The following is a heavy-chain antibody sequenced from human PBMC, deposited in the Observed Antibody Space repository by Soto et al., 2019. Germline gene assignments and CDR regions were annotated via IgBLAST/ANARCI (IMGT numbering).Heavy chain of an antibody. CDR2: ISAYNGNT. CDR1: GYTFTSYG. V-gene: IGHV1-18*04. Sequence: ASVKFSCKASGYTFTSYGIIWVRQAPGQGLEWMGWISAYNGNTNYAQKLQGRVTMTTDTSTSTAYMELRSLRSDDTAVYYCARDIADIVATITSWFDPWGQGTLVTVSS. CDR3: ARDIADIVATITSWFDP. D-gene: IGHD5-12*01. J-gene: IGHJ5*02.